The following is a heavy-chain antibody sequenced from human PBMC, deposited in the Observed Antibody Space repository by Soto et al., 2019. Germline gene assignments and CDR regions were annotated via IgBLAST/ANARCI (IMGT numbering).Heavy chain of an antibody. J-gene: IGHJ6*02. V-gene: IGHV4-4*07. CDR1: GGSISSYY. CDR2: IYTSVST. D-gene: IGHD1-26*01. CDR3: ARASGSYGYYYYGMDV. Sequence: XATLSLTFTVSGGSISSYYWSGIGQPAGKGLEWIGRIYTSVSTNYNPSLKSRVTMSVDTSKNQFSLKLSSVTAADTAVYYCARASGSYGYYYYGMDVWGQGTTVTVPS.